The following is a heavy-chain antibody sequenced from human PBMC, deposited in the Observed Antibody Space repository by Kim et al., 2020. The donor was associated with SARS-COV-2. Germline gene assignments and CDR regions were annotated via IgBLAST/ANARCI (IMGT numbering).Heavy chain of an antibody. CDR2: INHSGST. J-gene: IGHJ6*03. V-gene: IGHV4-34*01. CDR1: GGSFSGYY. Sequence: SETLSLTCAVYGGSFSGYYWSWIRQPPGKGLEWIGEINHSGSTNYNPSLKSRVTISVDTSKNQFSLKLSSVTAADTAVYYCARGQGLRRGMDVWGKGTTVTVSS. CDR3: ARGQGLRRGMDV. D-gene: IGHD4-17*01.